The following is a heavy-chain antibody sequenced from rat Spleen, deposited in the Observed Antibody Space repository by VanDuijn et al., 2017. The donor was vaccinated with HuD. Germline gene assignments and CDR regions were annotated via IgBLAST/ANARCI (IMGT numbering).Heavy chain of an antibody. Sequence: QVQLKESGPGLVQPSQTLSLTCTVSGLSLTSNSVSWIRQPPGKGLEWMGVIWNNGGTDYNSAIKSRLSISRDTSKSQVFLKMNSLQPEDTGTYYCARHHSGYGVMDAWGQGASVTVSS. CDR2: IWNNGGT. D-gene: IGHD4-3*01. V-gene: IGHV2-47*01. CDR1: GLSLTSNS. CDR3: ARHHSGYGVMDA. J-gene: IGHJ4*01.